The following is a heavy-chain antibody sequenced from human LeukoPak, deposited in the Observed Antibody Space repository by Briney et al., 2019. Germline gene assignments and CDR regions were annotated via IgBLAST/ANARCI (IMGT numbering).Heavy chain of an antibody. CDR2: ISAYNGNT. J-gene: IGHJ4*02. CDR3: ARDSSAYTRHFDY. CDR1: GYIFVNFG. Sequence: ASVKVSCKASGYIFVNFGISWVRQAPRQGLEWVGWISAYNGNTNYAQKFRGRVTMTTDTSTNTAYMELRNLGSEDTAMYFCARDSSAYTRHFDYWGQGSLVTVSS. D-gene: IGHD3-22*01. V-gene: IGHV1-18*01.